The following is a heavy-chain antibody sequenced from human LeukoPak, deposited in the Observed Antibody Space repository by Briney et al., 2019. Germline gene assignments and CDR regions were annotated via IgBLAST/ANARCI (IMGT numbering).Heavy chain of an antibody. V-gene: IGHV1-69*04. J-gene: IGHJ3*02. CDR2: IIPILGIA. CDR1: GYTFTSYG. D-gene: IGHD3-22*01. CDR3: ASRPATYYYDSSGYSLPI. Sequence: SVKVSCKASGYTFTSYGISWVRQAPGQGLEWMGRIIPILGIANYAQKFQGRVTITADKSTSTAYMELSSLRSEDTAVYYCASRPATYYYDSSGYSLPIWGQGTMVTVSS.